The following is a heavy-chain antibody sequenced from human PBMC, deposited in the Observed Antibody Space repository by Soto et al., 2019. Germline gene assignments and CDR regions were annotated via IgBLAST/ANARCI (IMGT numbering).Heavy chain of an antibody. V-gene: IGHV4-61*07. D-gene: IGHD1-1*01. Sequence: WTWIRQPPGKGLEWIGYVFSSGYTNYKPSLKSRVTISLDASQNQFSLKLNSVTAADTAVYYCARLHVYNIPISVDSWGQGTLVAVSS. J-gene: IGHJ4*02. CDR3: ARLHVYNIPISVDS. CDR2: VFSSGYT.